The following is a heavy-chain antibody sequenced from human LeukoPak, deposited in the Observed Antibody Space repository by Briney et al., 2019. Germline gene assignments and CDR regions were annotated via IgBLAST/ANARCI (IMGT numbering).Heavy chain of an antibody. Sequence: EASVKVSCKASGYTFTSYGISWVRQAPGQGLEWMGWISAYNGNTNYAQKLQGRVTMTTDTSTSTAYMGLRSLRSDDTAVYYCALHLDTAMASPLDYWGQGTLVTVSS. CDR2: ISAYNGNT. V-gene: IGHV1-18*01. CDR3: ALHLDTAMASPLDY. CDR1: GYTFTSYG. J-gene: IGHJ4*02. D-gene: IGHD5-18*01.